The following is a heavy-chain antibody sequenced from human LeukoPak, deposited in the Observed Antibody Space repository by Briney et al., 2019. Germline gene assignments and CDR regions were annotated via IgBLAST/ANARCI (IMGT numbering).Heavy chain of an antibody. Sequence: SETLSLTCAVYGGSFSGYYWSWIRQPAGKGLEWIGRIYTSGSTNYNPSLKSRVTMSVDTSKNQFSLKLSSVTAADTAVYYCARVVRDIVVVPGAIGNNYYYYYYMDVWGKGTTVTVSS. V-gene: IGHV4-59*10. CDR2: IYTSGST. CDR3: ARVVRDIVVVPGAIGNNYYYYYYMDV. D-gene: IGHD2-2*01. CDR1: GGSFSGYY. J-gene: IGHJ6*03.